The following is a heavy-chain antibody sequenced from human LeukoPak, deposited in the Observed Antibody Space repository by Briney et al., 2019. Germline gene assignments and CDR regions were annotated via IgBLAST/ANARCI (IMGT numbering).Heavy chain of an antibody. V-gene: IGHV1-8*03. D-gene: IGHD2-2*02. CDR2: MNPNSGNT. CDR3: ARVGRRYRSSTSCYSLGY. CDR1: GYTFTSYD. Sequence: ASVKVSCKASGYTFTSYDINWVRQATGQGLEWMGWMNPNSGNTGYAQKFQGRVTITRNTSISTAYMELSSLRSEDTAVYYCARVGRRYRSSTSCYSLGYWGQGTLVTVSS. J-gene: IGHJ4*02.